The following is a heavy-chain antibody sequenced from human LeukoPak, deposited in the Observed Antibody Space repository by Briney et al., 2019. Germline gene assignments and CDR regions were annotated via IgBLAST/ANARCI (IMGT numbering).Heavy chain of an antibody. Sequence: GGSLRLSCAASGFTFSIYSMNWVRQAPGKGLEWVSSISGTSYIYYADSVKGRFTISRDNAKNSLYLQMNSLRAEDTAVYYCARWHWAKGGLSFDYWGQGTLVTVSS. J-gene: IGHJ4*02. D-gene: IGHD2/OR15-2a*01. CDR1: GFTFSIYS. CDR2: ISGTSYI. CDR3: ARWHWAKGGLSFDY. V-gene: IGHV3-21*01.